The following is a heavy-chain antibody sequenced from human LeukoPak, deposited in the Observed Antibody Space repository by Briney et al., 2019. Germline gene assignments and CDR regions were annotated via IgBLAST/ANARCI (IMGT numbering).Heavy chain of an antibody. CDR2: INHSGST. CDR3: ARGAVVPAARGWFDP. Sequence: PSETLSLTCAVYGGSFSGYYWSWIRQPPGKGLEWIGEINHSGSTNYNPSLKSRVTISVDRSKNQFSLKLSSVTAADTAVYYCARGAVVPAARGWFDPWGQGTLVTVSS. V-gene: IGHV4-34*01. D-gene: IGHD2-2*01. J-gene: IGHJ5*02. CDR1: GGSFSGYY.